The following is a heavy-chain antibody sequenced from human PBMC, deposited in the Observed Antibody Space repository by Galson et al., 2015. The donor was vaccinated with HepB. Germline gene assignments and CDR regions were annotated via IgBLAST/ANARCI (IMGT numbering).Heavy chain of an antibody. V-gene: IGHV1-18*04. J-gene: IGHJ4*02. CDR1: GYTFTSYG. D-gene: IGHD4-17*01. CDR2: ISAYNGNT. CDR3: AIEPADYGDYVGALFG. Sequence: SVKVSCKASGYTFTSYGISWVRQAPGQGLEWMGWISAYNGNTNYAQKLQGRVTMTTDTSTSTAYMELRSLRSDDTAVYYCAIEPADYGDYVGALFGWGQGTLVTVSS.